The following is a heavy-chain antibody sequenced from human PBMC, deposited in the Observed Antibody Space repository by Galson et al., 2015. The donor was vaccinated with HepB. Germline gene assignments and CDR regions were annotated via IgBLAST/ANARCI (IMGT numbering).Heavy chain of an antibody. CDR1: GGSFSDFY. CDR2: INHSGSA. CDR3: ARGPQCQVDYYYAVDV. D-gene: IGHD5/OR15-5a*01. Sequence: SETLSLTCAVYGGSFSDFYWTWIRQSPGKGLEWIGEINHSGSANYKSSLKSRVTLSVDTSKNQFSLNLISVTAADTAVYYCARGPQCQVDYYYAVDVWGQGTTVTVSS. V-gene: IGHV4-34*01. J-gene: IGHJ6*02.